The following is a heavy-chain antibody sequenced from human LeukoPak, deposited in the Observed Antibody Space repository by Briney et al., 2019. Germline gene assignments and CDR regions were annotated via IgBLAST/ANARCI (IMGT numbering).Heavy chain of an antibody. D-gene: IGHD2-15*01. CDR2: IYYSGST. CDR3: ARGVVAATGYDY. J-gene: IGHJ4*02. V-gene: IGHV4-39*07. CDR1: GGSINTNSFS. Sequence: PSETLSLTCTVSGGSINTNSFSWGWLRQPPGKGLEWIGSIYYSGSTYYNPSLKSRVTISVDTLKNQFSLKMSSVTAADTATYYCARGVVAATGYDYWGQGTLVTVSS.